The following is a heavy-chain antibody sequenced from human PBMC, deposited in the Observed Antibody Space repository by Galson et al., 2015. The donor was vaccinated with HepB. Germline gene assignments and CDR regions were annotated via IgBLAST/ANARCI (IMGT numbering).Heavy chain of an antibody. CDR3: ARDLDGIAAAGRRVNYYYGMDV. V-gene: IGHV1-2*04. CDR1: GYTLTGYY. Sequence: SVKVSCKASGYTLTGYYMHWVRQAPGQGLEWMGWINPNSGGTNYAQKFQGWVTMTRDTSISTAYMELSRLRSDDTAVYYCARDLDGIAAAGRRVNYYYGMDVWGQGTTVTVSS. CDR2: INPNSGGT. J-gene: IGHJ6*02. D-gene: IGHD6-13*01.